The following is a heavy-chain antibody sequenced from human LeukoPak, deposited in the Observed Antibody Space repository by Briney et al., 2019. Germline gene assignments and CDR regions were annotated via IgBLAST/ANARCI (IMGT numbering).Heavy chain of an antibody. CDR2: IYYSGST. Sequence: PSETLSLTCTVSGGSISSSSYYWGWIRQPPGKGLEWIGSIYYSGSTYYNPSLKSRVTISVDTSKNQFSLKLSSVTAADTAVYYCARGPTNKTQHFSGSYYGFGDTWFDYWGQGTLVTVSS. J-gene: IGHJ4*02. CDR3: ARGPTNKTQHFSGSYYGFGDTWFDY. D-gene: IGHD1-26*01. V-gene: IGHV4-39*01. CDR1: GGSISSSSYY.